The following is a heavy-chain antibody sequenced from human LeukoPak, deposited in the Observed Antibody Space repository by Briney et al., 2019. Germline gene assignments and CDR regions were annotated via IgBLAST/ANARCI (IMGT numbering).Heavy chain of an antibody. J-gene: IGHJ4*02. CDR2: ISGSGGST. CDR1: GFTFSSYA. V-gene: IGHV3-23*01. D-gene: IGHD3-10*01. Sequence: GGSLRLSCAASGFTFSSYAMSWVRQAPGKGLEWVSAISGSGGSTYYADSVKGRFTISRDNSKNTLYLQMNSLRAEDTAVYYCAKGRWFGELLSSFFDYWGQGTLVTVSS. CDR3: AKGRWFGELLSSFFDY.